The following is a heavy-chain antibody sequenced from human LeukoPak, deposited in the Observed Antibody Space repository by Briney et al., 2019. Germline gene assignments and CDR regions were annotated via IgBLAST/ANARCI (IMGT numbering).Heavy chain of an antibody. J-gene: IGHJ6*03. CDR2: INPNSGGT. CDR3: ARAQYYYYYYMDV. CDR1: GYTFTGYY. V-gene: IGHV1-2*02. Sequence: ASVTVSCKASGYTFTGYYMHWVRQAPGQGREGMGWINPNSGGTNYAQKFQGRVTMTRDTSISTAYMELSRLRSDDTAVYYCARAQYYYYYYMDVWGKGTTVTVSS.